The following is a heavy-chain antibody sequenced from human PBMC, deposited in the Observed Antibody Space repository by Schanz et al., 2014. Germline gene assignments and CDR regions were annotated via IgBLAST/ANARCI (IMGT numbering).Heavy chain of an antibody. CDR2: IRGSGGST. CDR1: AFALNNYD. J-gene: IGHJ6*02. CDR3: AKVWKDHRIAGRPGWSDGMDV. D-gene: IGHD6-6*01. V-gene: IGHV3-23*04. Sequence: VQLVESGGGVVQPGTSLRLSCAASAFALNNYDMTWVRQAPGKGLEWVSCIRGSGGSTLYADSVQGRFTISRDDSKNMLYLQMNSLRAEDTAVYYCAKVWKDHRIAGRPGWSDGMDVWGQGTTVTVSS.